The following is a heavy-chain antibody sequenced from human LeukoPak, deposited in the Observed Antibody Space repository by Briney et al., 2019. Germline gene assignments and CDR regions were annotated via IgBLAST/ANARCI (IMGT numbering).Heavy chain of an antibody. D-gene: IGHD3-10*01. CDR3: ARGTPDYYGSGSYYLAYGMDV. J-gene: IGHJ6*04. V-gene: IGHV4-30-2*01. CDR1: GGPISSGGYS. CDR2: IYHSGST. Sequence: SETLSLTCAVSGGPISSGGYSWSWIRQPPGKGLEWIGYIYHSGSTYYNPSLKSRVTISVDRSKNQFSLKLSSVTAADTAVYYCARGTPDYYGSGSYYLAYGMDVWGKGTTVTVSS.